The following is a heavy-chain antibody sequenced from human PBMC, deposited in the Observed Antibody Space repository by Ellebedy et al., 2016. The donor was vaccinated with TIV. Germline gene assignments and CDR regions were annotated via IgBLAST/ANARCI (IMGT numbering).Heavy chain of an antibody. Sequence: GSLRLXXAVYGGSFSGYYWSWIRQPPGKGLEWIGEINHSGSTNYNPSLKSRVTISVDTSKNQFSLKLSSVTAADTAVYYCARGNGSWYSLDYWGQGTLVTVSS. V-gene: IGHV4-34*01. D-gene: IGHD2-15*01. J-gene: IGHJ4*02. CDR2: INHSGST. CDR3: ARGNGSWYSLDY. CDR1: GGSFSGYY.